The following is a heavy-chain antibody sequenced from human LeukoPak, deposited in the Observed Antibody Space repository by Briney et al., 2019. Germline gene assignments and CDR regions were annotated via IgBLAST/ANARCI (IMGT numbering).Heavy chain of an antibody. V-gene: IGHV5-51*01. Sequence: PGESLKISCKGSGYSFTSYWIGWVRQMPGKGLEWMGIIYPGDSDTRYSPSFQGQVTISADKSISTAYLQWSSLKASDTAMYYCARHWITTPSTEGYYYGMDVWGQGTLVTVSS. CDR3: ARHWITTPSTEGYYYGMDV. CDR2: IYPGDSDT. J-gene: IGHJ6*02. D-gene: IGHD1-14*01. CDR1: GYSFTSYW.